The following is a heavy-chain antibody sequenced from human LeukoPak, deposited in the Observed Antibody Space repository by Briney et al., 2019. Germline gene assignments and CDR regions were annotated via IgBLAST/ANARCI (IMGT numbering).Heavy chain of an antibody. CDR2: ISSSRVTI. D-gene: IGHD1-26*01. CDR3: ARYREAKYFDY. CDR1: GFTVSSNY. Sequence: GGSLRLSSAASGFTVSSNYMSWVRQAPGKGLEWVSYISSSRVTIFYADSVKGRFTISRDNAKNSLYLQMNSLRAEDTAVYYCARYREAKYFDYWGQGTLVTVSS. V-gene: IGHV3-48*04. J-gene: IGHJ4*02.